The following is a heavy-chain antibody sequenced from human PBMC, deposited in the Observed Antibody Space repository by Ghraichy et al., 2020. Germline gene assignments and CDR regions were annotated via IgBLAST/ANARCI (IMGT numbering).Heavy chain of an antibody. D-gene: IGHD2-15*01. V-gene: IGHV1-69*06. CDR1: GGTFSSYA. J-gene: IGHJ4*02. CDR3: ARGRRYCSGGSCYPNFDY. CDR2: IIPIFGTA. Sequence: SVKVSCKASGGTFSSYAISWVRQAPGQGLEWMGGIIPIFGTANYAQKFQGRVTITADKSTSTAYMELSSLRSEDTAVYYCARGRRYCSGGSCYPNFDYWGQGTLVTVSS.